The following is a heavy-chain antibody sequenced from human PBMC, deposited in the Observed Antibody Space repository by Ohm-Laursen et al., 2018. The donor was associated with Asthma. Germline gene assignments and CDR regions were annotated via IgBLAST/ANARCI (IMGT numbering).Heavy chain of an antibody. Sequence: ASVTVSCKGSGYTFTDYDINWVRQAPGHGLEWMGWLNPSRGTTDYAQKFQGRVSMTRNTSLKTAYMELSSLRSADTAVYYCARGGKHCSGGSCFSGWFDPWGQGTRVSVSS. CDR2: LNPSRGTT. J-gene: IGHJ5*02. CDR3: ARGGKHCSGGSCFSGWFDP. D-gene: IGHD2-15*01. V-gene: IGHV1-8*01. CDR1: GYTFTDYD.